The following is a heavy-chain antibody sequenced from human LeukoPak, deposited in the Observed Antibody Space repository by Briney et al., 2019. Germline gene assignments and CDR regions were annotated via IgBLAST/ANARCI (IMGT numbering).Heavy chain of an antibody. V-gene: IGHV4-39*07. Sequence: SETLSLTCTVSGGSISSYYWGWIRQPPGKGLEWIGSIYYSGSTYYNPSLKSRVTISVDTSKNQFSLKVSSVTAADTAVYYCAREWDPMIYQYGMDAWGQGSTVIVSS. CDR1: GGSISSYY. J-gene: IGHJ6*02. D-gene: IGHD1-26*01. CDR2: IYYSGST. CDR3: AREWDPMIYQYGMDA.